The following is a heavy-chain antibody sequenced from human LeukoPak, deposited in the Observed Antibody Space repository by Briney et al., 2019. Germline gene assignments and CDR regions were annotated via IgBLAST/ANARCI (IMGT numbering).Heavy chain of an antibody. CDR1: GFTFRDYW. J-gene: IGHJ6*02. CDR3: AQGHYHMDV. Sequence: GGSLRLSCAASGFTFRDYWMTWVRQAAGKGLEWVASIEPDGSEKYYADSVKGRFTLSRDNVENSLYLQMNTLRADDTAVYYCAQGHYHMDVGGHGTTVTVSS. CDR2: IEPDGSEK. V-gene: IGHV3-7*01.